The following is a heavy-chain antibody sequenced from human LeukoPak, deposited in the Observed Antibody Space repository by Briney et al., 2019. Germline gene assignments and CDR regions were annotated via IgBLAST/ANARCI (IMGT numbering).Heavy chain of an antibody. V-gene: IGHV4-59*08. D-gene: IGHD6-19*01. J-gene: IGHJ4*02. CDR1: GGSISSYY. Sequence: PSETLSLTCTVPGGSISSYYWSWIRQPPGKGLEWVGYIYYSGSTNYNPSLKSRVTISVDTSKNQFSLKLSSVTAADTAVYYCARHASYSSGRFFDYWGQGTLVTVSS. CDR3: ARHASYSSGRFFDY. CDR2: IYYSGST.